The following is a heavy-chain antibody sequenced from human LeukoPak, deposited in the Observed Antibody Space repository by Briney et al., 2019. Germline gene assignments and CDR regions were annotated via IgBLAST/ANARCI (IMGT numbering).Heavy chain of an antibody. CDR2: ISGSGGST. Sequence: GGSLRLSCAASGFTFSSYWMHWVRQAPGKGLEWVSAISGSGGSTYYADSVKGRFTISRDNSKNTLYLQMNSLRAEDTAVYYCAKERGVLLWFGRNWFDPWGQGTLVTVSS. J-gene: IGHJ5*02. CDR3: AKERGVLLWFGRNWFDP. CDR1: GFTFSSYW. V-gene: IGHV3-23*01. D-gene: IGHD3-10*01.